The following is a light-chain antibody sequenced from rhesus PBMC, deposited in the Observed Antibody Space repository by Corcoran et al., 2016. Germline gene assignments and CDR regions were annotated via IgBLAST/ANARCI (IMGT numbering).Light chain of an antibody. Sequence: QVILTQSPATLSLSPGERATLPCRASQSVSNYLAWYQQKPGQAPRHLIYGASSRATDIPDRFSGSGSGTDFTLTISSMEPEDIGISHGYQHNRGSNFGGGTKVELK. CDR2: GAS. CDR3: YQHNRGSN. J-gene: IGKJ4*01. V-gene: IGKV3-10*01. CDR1: QSVSNY.